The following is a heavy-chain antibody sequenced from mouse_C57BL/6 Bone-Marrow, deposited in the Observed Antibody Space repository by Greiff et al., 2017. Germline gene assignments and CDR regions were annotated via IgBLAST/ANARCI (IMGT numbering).Heavy chain of an antibody. Sequence: QVQLKQSGPELVKPGASVKLSCKASGYTFTSYGIHWVKQRPGQGLEWIGWIYPRDGSTKYNEKFKGKATFTVDTSSSTAYMELHGLTTEDSAVYVCASDSGSRYWNFDFGGTGTTVTVSS. CDR1: GYTFTSYG. V-gene: IGHV1-85*01. CDR3: ASDSGSRYWNFDF. J-gene: IGHJ1*03. D-gene: IGHD1-1*01. CDR2: IYPRDGST.